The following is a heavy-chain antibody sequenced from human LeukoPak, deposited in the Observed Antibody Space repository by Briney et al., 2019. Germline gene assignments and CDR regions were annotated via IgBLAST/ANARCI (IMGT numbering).Heavy chain of an antibody. D-gene: IGHD5-18*01. V-gene: IGHV4-39*07. J-gene: IGHJ4*02. Sequence: SETLSLTCTVSGGSISSSSYYWGWIRQPPGKGLEWIGRIYYSGSTYYNPSLKSRVTISVDTSKNQFSLKLSSVTAADTAVYYCARDHSYGNFDYWGQGTLVTVSS. CDR2: IYYSGST. CDR3: ARDHSYGNFDY. CDR1: GGSISSSSYY.